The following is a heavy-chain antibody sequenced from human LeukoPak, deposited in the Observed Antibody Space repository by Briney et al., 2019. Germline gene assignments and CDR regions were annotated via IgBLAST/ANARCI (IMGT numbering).Heavy chain of an antibody. Sequence: ASVKVSCKASGYTFTSYGISWVRQAPGQGLEWMGWISAYNGNTNYAQKLQGRVTMTTDTSTSTAYMELRSLRSDDTAVYHCARDRGDNTGRYYFDYWGQGTLVTVSS. CDR2: ISAYNGNT. CDR1: GYTFTSYG. D-gene: IGHD2-21*02. V-gene: IGHV1-18*01. J-gene: IGHJ4*02. CDR3: ARDRGDNTGRYYFDY.